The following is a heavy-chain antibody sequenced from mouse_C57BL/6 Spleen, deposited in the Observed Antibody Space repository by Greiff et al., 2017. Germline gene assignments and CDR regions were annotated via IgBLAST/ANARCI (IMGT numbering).Heavy chain of an antibody. CDR3: ARWGTVGSFAY. J-gene: IGHJ3*01. V-gene: IGHV1-85*01. CDR2: IYPRDGST. D-gene: IGHD1-1*01. Sequence: VQLQQSGPELVKPGASVKLSCKASGYTFTSYDINWVKQRPGQGLEWIGWIYPRDGSTKYNEKLKGKATLTVDTSSSTAYMELHSLTSEDSAVYFCARWGTVGSFAYWGQGTLVTVSA. CDR1: GYTFTSYD.